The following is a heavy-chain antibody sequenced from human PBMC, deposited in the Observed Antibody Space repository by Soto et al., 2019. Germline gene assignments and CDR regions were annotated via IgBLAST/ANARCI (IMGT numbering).Heavy chain of an antibody. CDR1: GGSISGDDIF. V-gene: IGHV4-30-4*08. Sequence: SETLSLTCTVAGGSISGDDIFWSWLRQHPVKGLEWIEFIYYSGTYYNPSSKSRATISTDTSKNHFSLKLSSVTAADTAVYYCAVDLVYCTTGSCYAKWGYWGQGTLVTVPQ. CDR3: AVDLVYCTTGSCYAKWGY. D-gene: IGHD2-15*01. J-gene: IGHJ4*02. CDR2: IYYSGT.